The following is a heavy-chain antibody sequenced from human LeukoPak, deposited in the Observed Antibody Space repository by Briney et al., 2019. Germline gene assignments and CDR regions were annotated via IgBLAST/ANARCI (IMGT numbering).Heavy chain of an antibody. J-gene: IGHJ4*02. V-gene: IGHV3-7*01. CDR1: GFTFSSYW. CDR3: AREDSVALLSH. Sequence: GESLKISCAASGFTFSSYWMSWVRQAPGKGLEWVANIKQDGADKYYVDSMKGRFTISRDNAKNSLYLQMDSLRAEDTAVYYCAREDSVALLSHWGQGTLVTVSS. CDR2: IKQDGADK. D-gene: IGHD2-21*01.